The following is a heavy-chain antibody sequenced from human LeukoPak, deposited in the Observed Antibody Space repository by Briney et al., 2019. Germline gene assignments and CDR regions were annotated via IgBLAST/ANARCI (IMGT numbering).Heavy chain of an antibody. V-gene: IGHV3-7*01. Sequence: PGGSLRLSCAASGFTFSSYWMSWVRQAPGKGLEWVANIKQDGSEKYYVDSVKGRFTISRDNAKNSLYLQMNSLRAEDTAVYYCARDSGASGNYYYYYYVDVWGKGTTVTISS. CDR3: ARDSGASGNYYYYYYVDV. J-gene: IGHJ6*03. CDR2: IKQDGSEK. CDR1: GFTFSSYW.